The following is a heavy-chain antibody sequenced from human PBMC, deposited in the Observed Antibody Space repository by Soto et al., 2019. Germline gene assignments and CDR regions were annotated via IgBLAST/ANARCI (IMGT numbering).Heavy chain of an antibody. Sequence: SETLSLTCTVSGGSISSYYWSWIRQPPGKGLEWIGYIYYSGITDYNPSLKSRVTISVDTSKSQFSPKLTSVTAADTAVYYCARGGGVYYFDYWGQGTLVTVSS. V-gene: IGHV4-59*01. D-gene: IGHD2-8*02. CDR3: ARGGGVYYFDY. J-gene: IGHJ4*02. CDR1: GGSISSYY. CDR2: IYYSGIT.